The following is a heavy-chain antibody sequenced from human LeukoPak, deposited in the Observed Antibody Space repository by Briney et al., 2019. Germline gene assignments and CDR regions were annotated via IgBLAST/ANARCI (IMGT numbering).Heavy chain of an antibody. CDR1: GYTFTSYD. D-gene: IGHD5-12*01. J-gene: IGHJ6*02. Sequence: ASVKVSCKASGYTFTSYDINWVRQATGQGLEWMGWMNPNSGNTGYAQKFQGRVTMTRNTSISTAYMELSSLRSEDTAVYYCARTDIVATIASYGMDVWGQGTTVTVSS. V-gene: IGHV1-8*01. CDR3: ARTDIVATIASYGMDV. CDR2: MNPNSGNT.